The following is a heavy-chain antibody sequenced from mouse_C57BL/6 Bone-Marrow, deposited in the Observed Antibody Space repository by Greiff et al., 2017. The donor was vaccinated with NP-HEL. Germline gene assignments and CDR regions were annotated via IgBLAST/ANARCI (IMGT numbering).Heavy chain of an antibody. Sequence: VMLVESGAELARPGASVKLSCKASGYTFTSYGISWVKQRTGQGLEWIGEIYPRSGNTYYNEKFKGKATLTADKSSSTAYMELRSLTSEDSAVYFCARWNYGLDYWGQGTTLTVSS. V-gene: IGHV1-81*01. CDR2: IYPRSGNT. J-gene: IGHJ2*01. CDR1: GYTFTSYG. D-gene: IGHD1-1*01. CDR3: ARWNYGLDY.